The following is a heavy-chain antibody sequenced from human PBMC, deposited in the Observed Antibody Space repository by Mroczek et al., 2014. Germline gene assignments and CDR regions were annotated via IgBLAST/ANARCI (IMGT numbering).Heavy chain of an antibody. J-gene: IGHJ5*02. Sequence: QVQLVQSGPGLVKPSQTLSLTCTVSGGSISSGSYYWSWIRQPAGKGLEWIGRIYTSGSTNYNPSLKSRVTISVDTSKNQFSLKLSSVTAADTAVYYCARAELYYDSSGYTRFDPWGQGTLVTVSS. CDR2: IYTSGST. CDR1: GGSISSGSYY. D-gene: IGHD3-22*01. V-gene: IGHV4-61*02. CDR3: ARAELYYDSSGYTRFDP.